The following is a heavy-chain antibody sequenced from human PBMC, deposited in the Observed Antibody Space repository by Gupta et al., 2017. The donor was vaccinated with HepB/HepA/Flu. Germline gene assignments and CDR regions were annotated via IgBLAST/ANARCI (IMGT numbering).Heavy chain of an antibody. D-gene: IGHD6-13*01. V-gene: IGHV3-33*01. J-gene: IGHJ6*02. CDR2: IWYDGSNK. CDR3: ARGRRSSSWSDYYYYGMDV. CDR1: GFTFSSYG. Sequence: QVQLVESGGGVVQPGRYLRLSCAASGFTFSSYGMHWVRQAPGKGLEWVAVIWYDGSNKYYADSVKGRFTISRDNSKNTLYLQMNSLRAEDTAVYYCARGRRSSSWSDYYYYGMDVWGQGTTVTVSS.